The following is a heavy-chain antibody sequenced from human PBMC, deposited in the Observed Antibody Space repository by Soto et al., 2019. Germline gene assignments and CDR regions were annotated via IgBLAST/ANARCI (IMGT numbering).Heavy chain of an antibody. V-gene: IGHV4-39*01. CDR3: ARGGSSGWTGAFDI. CDR1: GGSISSGRYY. CDR2: IYYSGST. J-gene: IGHJ3*02. Sequence: SIPCAVPGGSISSGRYYWGWIRQPPGKGLEWIGSIYYSGSTYYNPSLKSRVTISVDTSKNQFSLKLSSVTAADTAVYYCARGGSSGWTGAFDIWGQGTRVNVS. D-gene: IGHD6-19*01.